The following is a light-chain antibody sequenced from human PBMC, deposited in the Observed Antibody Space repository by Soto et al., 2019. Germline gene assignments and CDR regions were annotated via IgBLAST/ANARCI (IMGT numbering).Light chain of an antibody. CDR1: QSVSSNY. CDR2: GAS. CDR3: QQYGSSSIT. J-gene: IGKJ5*01. V-gene: IGKV3-20*01. Sequence: EIVLTQSPGTLSVSPGERATLSFRASQSVSSNYLAWYQQKPGQAPRLLIYGASSRATGIPDRFSGSGSGTDFTLTISRLEPEDFAVYYCQQYGSSSITFGQGTRLEIK.